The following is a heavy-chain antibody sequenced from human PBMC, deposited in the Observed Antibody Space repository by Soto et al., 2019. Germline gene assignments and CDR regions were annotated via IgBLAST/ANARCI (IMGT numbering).Heavy chain of an antibody. CDR2: ISWNGGSI. Sequence: EVQLVESGGGLVQTGRSLRLSCAASGFTFDDYAMHWVRQAPGKGLEWVSGISWNGGSIGFADSVKGRFTMSRDNAKNSLFLQMNSLRAEDTALYYCAKDRVYGSGSGFDYWCQGTLVTVS. CDR1: GFTFDDYA. CDR3: AKDRVYGSGSGFDY. D-gene: IGHD3-10*01. V-gene: IGHV3-9*01. J-gene: IGHJ4*02.